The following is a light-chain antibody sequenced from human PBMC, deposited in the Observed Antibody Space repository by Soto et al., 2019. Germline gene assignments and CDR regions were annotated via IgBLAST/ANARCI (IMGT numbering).Light chain of an antibody. CDR1: SGDVGGYNY. CDR2: DVS. V-gene: IGLV2-14*03. Sequence: QSVLTQPASVSGSPGQSITISRTGTSGDVGGYNYVSWYQHHPGKAPKLIIYDVSNRPSGVSIRFSGSKSDNTASLTISGLQPEDEADYHCSSYTTSNTRQIVFGTGTKVTVL. CDR3: SSYTTSNTRQIV. J-gene: IGLJ1*01.